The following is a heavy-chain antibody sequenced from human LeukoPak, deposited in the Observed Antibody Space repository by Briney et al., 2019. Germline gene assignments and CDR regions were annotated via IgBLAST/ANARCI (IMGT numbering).Heavy chain of an antibody. CDR2: ISWNSGSI. CDR1: GFTFDDYA. V-gene: IGHV3-9*01. D-gene: IGHD3-10*01. CDR3: AKASVWFGELLESGMDV. Sequence: GGSLRLSCAASGFTFDDYAMHWVRQAPGKGLEWVSGISWNSGSIGYADSVKGRFTISRDNAKNSLYLQMNSLRAEDTALYYCAKASVWFGELLESGMDVWGQGTTVTVSS. J-gene: IGHJ6*02.